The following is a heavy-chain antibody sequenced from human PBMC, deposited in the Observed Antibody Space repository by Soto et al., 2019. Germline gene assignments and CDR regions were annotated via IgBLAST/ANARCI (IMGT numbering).Heavy chain of an antibody. Sequence: ESGGGLVQPGGSLRLSCAASGVTVSNNYMTWVRQAPGKGLELVSSIYSTGNTFYADSVKGRFTISRDNSKNTLYLQMNSLRVEDTAVYYCARNVPVTTLGYWGQGTLVTVSS. J-gene: IGHJ4*02. V-gene: IGHV3-66*01. D-gene: IGHD4-17*01. CDR1: GVTVSNNY. CDR2: IYSTGNT. CDR3: ARNVPVTTLGY.